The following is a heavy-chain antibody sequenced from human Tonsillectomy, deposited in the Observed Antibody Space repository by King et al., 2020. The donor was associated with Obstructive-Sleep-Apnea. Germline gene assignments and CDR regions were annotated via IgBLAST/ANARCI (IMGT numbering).Heavy chain of an antibody. CDR2: ISPDGSNT. J-gene: IGHJ6*02. Sequence: QLVQSGGGLVQPGGSLRFSCAASGFTFSDYWMHWVRQAPGKGLMWVSRISPDGSNTVYADSVKGRFTVSTDNAKNTLFLQMDSLRADDTAVYYCSRDSFYGSGSHPKIYYGMDVWGQGTTVSVSS. D-gene: IGHD3-10*01. CDR3: SRDSFYGSGSHPKIYYGMDV. CDR1: GFTFSDYW. V-gene: IGHV3-74*01.